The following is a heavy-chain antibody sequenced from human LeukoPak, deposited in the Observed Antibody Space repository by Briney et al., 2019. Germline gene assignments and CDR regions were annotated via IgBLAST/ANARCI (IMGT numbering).Heavy chain of an antibody. Sequence: ASVKVSCKASGGTFSSYDISWVRQAPGQGLEWMGRIIPILGIANYAQKFQGRVTITADKSTSTAYMELSSLRSENTAVYYCARDREAYSSSRVAFDIWGQGTMATVSS. J-gene: IGHJ3*02. CDR3: ARDREAYSSSRVAFDI. V-gene: IGHV1-69*04. D-gene: IGHD6-13*01. CDR2: IIPILGIA. CDR1: GGTFSSYD.